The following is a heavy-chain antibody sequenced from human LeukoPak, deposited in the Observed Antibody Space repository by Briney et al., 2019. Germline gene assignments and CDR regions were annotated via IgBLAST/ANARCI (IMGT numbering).Heavy chain of an antibody. J-gene: IGHJ5*02. CDR3: ARDRSTMVQGVMNWFDP. CDR1: GFTFDDYG. Sequence: GGSLRLSCAASGFTFDDYGMSWVRQAPGKGLEWVSGINWNGGSTGYADSVKGRFTISRDNAKNSLYLQMNSLRAEDTALYHCARDRSTMVQGVMNWFDPWGQGTLVTVSS. V-gene: IGHV3-20*01. CDR2: INWNGGST. D-gene: IGHD3-10*01.